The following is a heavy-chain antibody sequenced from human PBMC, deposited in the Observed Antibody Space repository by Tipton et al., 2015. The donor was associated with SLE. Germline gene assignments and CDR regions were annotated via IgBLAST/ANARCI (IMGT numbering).Heavy chain of an antibody. D-gene: IGHD4-17*01. V-gene: IGHV3-30*04. CDR2: ISYDGSNK. CDR3: ARDESGQHDYGDYAY. CDR1: GFTFSSYA. Sequence: SLRLSCAASGFTFSSYAMHWVRQAPGKGLEWVAVISYDGSNKYYADSVKGRFTISRDNSKNTLYLQMNSLRAEDTAVYYCARDESGQHDYGDYAYWGQGTLVTVSS. J-gene: IGHJ4*02.